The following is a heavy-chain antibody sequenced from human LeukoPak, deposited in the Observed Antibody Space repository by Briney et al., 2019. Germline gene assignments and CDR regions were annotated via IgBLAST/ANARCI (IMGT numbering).Heavy chain of an antibody. D-gene: IGHD2-8*01. CDR2: INPNSGGT. V-gene: IGHV1-2*02. J-gene: IGHJ4*02. CDR1: GYTFTGYY. CDR3: ARSLGYCTNGVCYVGYFDY. Sequence: ASVKVSCKASGYTFTGYYIHWVRQAPGQGLEWMGWINPNSGGTNYAQKFQGRVTMTRDTSISTAYMELSRLRSDDTAVYYCARSLGYCTNGVCYVGYFDYWGQGTLVTVSS.